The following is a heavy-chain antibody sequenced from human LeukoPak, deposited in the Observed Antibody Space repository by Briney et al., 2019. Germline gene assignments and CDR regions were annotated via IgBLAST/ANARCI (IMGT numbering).Heavy chain of an antibody. J-gene: IGHJ4*02. V-gene: IGHV3-30-3*01. Sequence: GGSLRLSCAASGFTFSSYAMHWVRQAPGKGLEWVAVISYDGSNKYYADSVKGRFTISRDNSKNTLYLQMNSLRAEDTAVYYCAREGRELSSDWFDYWGQGTLVTVSS. CDR1: GFTFSSYA. D-gene: IGHD6-19*01. CDR2: ISYDGSNK. CDR3: AREGRELSSDWFDY.